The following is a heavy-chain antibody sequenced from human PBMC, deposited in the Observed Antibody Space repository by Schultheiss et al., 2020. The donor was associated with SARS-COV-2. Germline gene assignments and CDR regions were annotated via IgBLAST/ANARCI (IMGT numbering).Heavy chain of an antibody. J-gene: IGHJ6*03. CDR2: ISSSSRTI. CDR1: GFTFSSYS. CDR3: ARDRAYSDYYYYYMYV. V-gene: IGHV3-48*04. Sequence: GGSLRLSCAASGFTFSSYSMNWVRQAPGKGLEWVSYISSSSRTIYYADSVKGRFTISRDNAKNSLYLQMNSLRAEDTAVYYCARDRAYSDYYYYYMYVWGKGTTVTVSS. D-gene: IGHD4-11*01.